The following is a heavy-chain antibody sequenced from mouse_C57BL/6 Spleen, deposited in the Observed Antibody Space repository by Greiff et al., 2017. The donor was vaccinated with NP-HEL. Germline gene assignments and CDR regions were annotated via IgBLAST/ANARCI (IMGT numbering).Heavy chain of an antibody. D-gene: IGHD2-2*01. J-gene: IGHJ2*01. CDR2: INPGSGGT. CDR3: ARSRGYDPDCDY. Sequence: QVQLQQSGAELVRPGTSVKVSCKASGYAFTNYLIEWVKQRPGQGLEWIGVINPGSGGTNYNEKFKGKATLTAAKSSSTAYMQLSSLTSEDAAVYFCARSRGYDPDCDYGGQGTTRTVSS. CDR1: GYAFTNYL. V-gene: IGHV1-54*01.